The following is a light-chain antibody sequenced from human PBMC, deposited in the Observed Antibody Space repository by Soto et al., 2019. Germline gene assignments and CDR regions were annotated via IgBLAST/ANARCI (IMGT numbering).Light chain of an antibody. CDR1: SSDVGGYNY. CDR3: SSYTSSSHV. V-gene: IGLV2-14*01. J-gene: IGLJ1*01. CDR2: DVS. Sequence: QSALTQPASVSGSPGQSITISCTGTSSDVGGYNYVSWYQQHPGKAPKLMIYDVSNRPSGVSNRFSGSKSGNTASLTISGLQAEDEADYYCSSYTSSSHVFGPGTKVTVL.